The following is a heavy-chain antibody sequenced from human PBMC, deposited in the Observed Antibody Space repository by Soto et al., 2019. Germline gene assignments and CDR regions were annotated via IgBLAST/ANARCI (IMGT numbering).Heavy chain of an antibody. D-gene: IGHD1-20*01. CDR3: AKDHKYNVSDPFDL. CDR1: GFSFSDYG. J-gene: IGHJ5*02. V-gene: IGHV3-30*18. Sequence: QGQLVESGGGVVQPGRSLRLSCVASGFSFSDYGMHWVRQGPGKGLEWVAVSSFDGGNDYHADSMKGRFTISRDNYKIVLSHQISILRVESTAVYYCAKDHKYNVSDPFDLCGHWTLVTVSS. CDR2: SSFDGGND.